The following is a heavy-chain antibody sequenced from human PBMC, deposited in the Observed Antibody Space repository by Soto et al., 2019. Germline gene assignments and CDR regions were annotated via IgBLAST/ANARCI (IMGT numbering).Heavy chain of an antibody. Sequence: QVQLVQSGAEVKKPGASVKVSCKASGYTFNRYGISWVRQAPGQGLEWMGWISAYNGNTNYAQKLQGRVTMTTDTTKSRGNMEAESLLSDDTAVYYYAREGYYGSGSADYWGQGTLDTVCS. D-gene: IGHD3-10*01. CDR1: GYTFNRYG. CDR2: ISAYNGNT. J-gene: IGHJ4*02. CDR3: AREGYYGSGSADY. V-gene: IGHV1-18*01.